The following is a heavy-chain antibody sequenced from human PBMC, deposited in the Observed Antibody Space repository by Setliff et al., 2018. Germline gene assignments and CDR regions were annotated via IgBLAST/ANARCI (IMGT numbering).Heavy chain of an antibody. CDR1: GGSISSYY. CDR2: IYYSGST. V-gene: IGHV4-59*12. J-gene: IGHJ4*02. Sequence: PSETLSLTCTVSGGSISSYYWSWIRQPPGKGLEWIGYIYYSGSTNYNPSLKSRVTISVDTSKNQFSLKLSSVTAADTAVYYCASLYGDPYYFDYWGQGTLVTVSS. CDR3: ASLYGDPYYFDY. D-gene: IGHD4-17*01.